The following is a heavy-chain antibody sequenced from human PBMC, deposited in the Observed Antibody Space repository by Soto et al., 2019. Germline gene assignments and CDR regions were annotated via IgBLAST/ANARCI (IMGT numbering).Heavy chain of an antibody. J-gene: IGHJ3*02. CDR3: VKALEAGYYHIWAGDAFDI. CDR2: ISSSSSYI. CDR1: GFTFSSYI. Sequence: GGSLRLSCAASGFTFSSYIMNWVRQAPGKGLEWVSSISSSSSYIYYADSVKGRFTISRDNAKNSLYLQMNSLRAEDTAVYYCVKALEAGYYHIWAGDAFDIWGQGTMVTVSS. D-gene: IGHD3-10*01. V-gene: IGHV3-21*01.